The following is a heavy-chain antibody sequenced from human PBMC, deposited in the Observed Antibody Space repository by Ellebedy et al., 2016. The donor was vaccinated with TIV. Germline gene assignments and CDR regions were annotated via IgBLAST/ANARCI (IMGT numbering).Heavy chain of an antibody. V-gene: IGHV4-39*07. CDR1: GDSITSSSWY. D-gene: IGHD3-22*01. J-gene: IGHJ3*02. Sequence: SETLSLTCTVSGDSITSSSWYWGWIRQPPGKGLEWIGSIDYSGSTYYNPSLKSRFTISIDTSNNQFSLKLSSVTAADTAVYYCAKGIYYNSGGYVLGRLQSLNAFHIWGQGTTVTVSS. CDR2: IDYSGST. CDR3: AKGIYYNSGGYVLGRLQSLNAFHI.